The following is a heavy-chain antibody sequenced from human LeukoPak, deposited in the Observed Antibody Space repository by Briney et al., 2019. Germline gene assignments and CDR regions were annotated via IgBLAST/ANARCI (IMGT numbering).Heavy chain of an antibody. J-gene: IGHJ6*03. CDR3: AGSGSYFYYYYYYMDL. D-gene: IGHD3-10*01. V-gene: IGHV4-34*01. Sequence: SETLSLTCAVYGGAFSGYYWSWIRQPPGKGLEWSGEINHSGSTNYNPSLKSRVTISVDTSKNQFSLKLSSVTAADTAVYYCAGSGSYFYYYYYYMDLWGKGTTVTVSS. CDR2: INHSGST. CDR1: GGAFSGYY.